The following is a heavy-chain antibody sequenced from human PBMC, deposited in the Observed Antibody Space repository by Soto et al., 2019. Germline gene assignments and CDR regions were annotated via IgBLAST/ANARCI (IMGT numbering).Heavy chain of an antibody. CDR3: ARGLWGYSSSSDYYYYYMDV. J-gene: IGHJ6*03. Sequence: PSETLSLTCAVSSGSISSSNWWSWVRQPPEKGLEWIGEIYHSGSTNYNPSLKSRVTISVDKSKNQFSLKLSSVTAADTAVYYCARGLWGYSSSSDYYYYYMDVWGKGTTVTVSS. CDR2: IYHSGST. CDR1: SGSISSSNW. D-gene: IGHD6-6*01. V-gene: IGHV4-4*02.